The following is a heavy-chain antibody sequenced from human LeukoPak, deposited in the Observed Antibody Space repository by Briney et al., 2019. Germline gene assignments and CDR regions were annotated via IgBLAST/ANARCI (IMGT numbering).Heavy chain of an antibody. V-gene: IGHV1-18*04. Sequence: ASVKISCKVSGYTFTDYYMHWVQQAPGKGLEWMGWISAYNGNTNYAQKLQGRVTMTTDTSTSTAYLELRSLRSDDTAVYYCARDLSYFDTSGFFDSGDWFDPWGQGTLVTVSS. CDR3: ARDLSYFDTSGFFDSGDWFDP. D-gene: IGHD3-22*01. J-gene: IGHJ5*02. CDR1: GYTFTDYY. CDR2: ISAYNGNT.